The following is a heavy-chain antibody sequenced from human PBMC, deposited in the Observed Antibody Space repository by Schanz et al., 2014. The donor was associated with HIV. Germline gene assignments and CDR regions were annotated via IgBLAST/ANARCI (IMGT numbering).Heavy chain of an antibody. CDR1: GYTFTGDY. V-gene: IGHV1-2*02. Sequence: QVQLVQSGAEVKKPGASVKVSCKASGYTFTGDYMHWVRQAPGQGLEWMGWINTNSGGPKYAQKFQGRVTLTRDTAISPAYMELRRLRSDDTAVYYCARVGRAYYYDSSGGIDYWGQGTLVTVSS. D-gene: IGHD3-22*01. CDR2: INTNSGGP. CDR3: ARVGRAYYYDSSGGIDY. J-gene: IGHJ4*02.